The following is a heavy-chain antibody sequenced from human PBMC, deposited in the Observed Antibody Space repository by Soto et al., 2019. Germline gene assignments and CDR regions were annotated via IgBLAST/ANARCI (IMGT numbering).Heavy chain of an antibody. Sequence: SETLSLTCAVYGGSFSGYCWSWIRQPPGKGLEWIGEINHSGSTNYNPSLKSRVTISVDTSKNQFSLKLSSVTAADTAVYYCARGRVEDVVIMVYAILDYWGQGPMVTVYS. V-gene: IGHV4-34*01. J-gene: IGHJ4*02. CDR1: GGSFSGYC. CDR2: INHSGST. D-gene: IGHD2-8*01. CDR3: ARGRVEDVVIMVYAILDY.